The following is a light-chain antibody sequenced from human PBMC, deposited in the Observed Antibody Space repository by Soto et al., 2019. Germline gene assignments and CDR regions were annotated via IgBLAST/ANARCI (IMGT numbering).Light chain of an antibody. CDR2: GAS. CDR3: QQYGSSPWT. Sequence: EIVSTQSPGTLSLCPGERATLSCRASQRVSSSYLAWYQQKPGQAPRLLIYGASSRATGIPDRFSGSGSGTDFTLTISRLEPEDFAVYYCQQYGSSPWTFGQGTKVDIK. V-gene: IGKV3-20*01. CDR1: QRVSSSY. J-gene: IGKJ1*01.